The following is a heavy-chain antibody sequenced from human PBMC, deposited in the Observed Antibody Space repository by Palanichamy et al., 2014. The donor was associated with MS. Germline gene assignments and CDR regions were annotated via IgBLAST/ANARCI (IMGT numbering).Heavy chain of an antibody. CDR1: GFIFKNYA. CDR2: ISGGGGYT. D-gene: IGHD3-10*01. V-gene: IGHV3-23*01. Sequence: EVQLLESGGGLVQPGGSLRLSCAASGFIFKNYAMSWVRQAPGKGLEWLSGISGGGGYTYYADSVKGRFTISRDNSKNTLYLQVNSLRAEDTAVYYCAKDVQYYYGSGSYFTADHWGQGTLVAVSS. J-gene: IGHJ4*02. CDR3: AKDVQYYYGSGSYFTADH.